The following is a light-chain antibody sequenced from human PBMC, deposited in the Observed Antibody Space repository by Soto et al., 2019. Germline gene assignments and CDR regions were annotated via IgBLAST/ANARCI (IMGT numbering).Light chain of an antibody. CDR3: QQRSNWPST. CDR2: DAS. Sequence: EIVLTQSPATLSLSLGERATLSCRASQSVSGYLAWYQQKPGHAPRLLMYDASNRATGIQARFSGSGSGTDFTLTINSLEPEDFAVYYCQQRSNWPSTFGGGTKVEIK. CDR1: QSVSGY. J-gene: IGKJ4*01. V-gene: IGKV3-11*01.